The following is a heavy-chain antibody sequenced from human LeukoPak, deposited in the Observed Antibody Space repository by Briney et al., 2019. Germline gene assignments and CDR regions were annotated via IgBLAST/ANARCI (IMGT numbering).Heavy chain of an antibody. V-gene: IGHV3-21*01. CDR1: GFTFSSYS. J-gene: IGHJ6*02. Sequence: GGSLRLSCAASGFTFSSYSMNWVRQAPGKGLEWVSCISSSSSYIYYADSVKGRFTISRDNAKNSLYLQMKSLRAEGTAVYYCARAELEADYYYYGMDVWGQGTTVTVSS. D-gene: IGHD6-6*01. CDR2: ISSSSSYI. CDR3: ARAELEADYYYYGMDV.